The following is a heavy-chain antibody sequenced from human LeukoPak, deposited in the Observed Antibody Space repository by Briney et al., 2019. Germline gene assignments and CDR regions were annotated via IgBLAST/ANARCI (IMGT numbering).Heavy chain of an antibody. CDR1: GGSFSGYY. V-gene: IGHV4-34*01. CDR3: ARGRTFHDY. J-gene: IGHJ4*02. Sequence: SETLSLTCAVYGGSFSGYYWSWIRQPPGKGLEWIGEINHSGSTNYNPSLKSRVTISVDTSKNQSSLKLSSVTAADTAAYYCARGRTFHDYWGQGTLVTVSS. CDR2: INHSGST.